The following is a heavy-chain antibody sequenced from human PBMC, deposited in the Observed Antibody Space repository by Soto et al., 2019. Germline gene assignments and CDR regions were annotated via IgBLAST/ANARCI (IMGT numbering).Heavy chain of an antibody. CDR2: IYPGDSDT. J-gene: IGHJ6*02. V-gene: IGHV5-51*01. CDR3: AASIFYYGMDV. CDR1: GYTFTNYW. Sequence: GESLKISCKGSGYTFTNYWIGWVRQMPVKGPEWMGIIYPGDSDTKYNPSFQGQVTISADKSITTTYLQWSSLKASDTAIYYCAASIFYYGMDVWGQGTTVTVSS.